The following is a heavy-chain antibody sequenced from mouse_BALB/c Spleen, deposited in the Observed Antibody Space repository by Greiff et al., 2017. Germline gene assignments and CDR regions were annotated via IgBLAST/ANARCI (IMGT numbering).Heavy chain of an antibody. CDR2: ISSGSSTI. J-gene: IGHJ3*01. CDR3: ARSGDYSWFAY. Sequence: DVQLVESGGGLVQPGGSRKLSCAASGFTFSSFGMHWVRQAPEKGLEWVAYISSGSSTIYYADTVKGRFTISRDNPKNTLFLQMTSLRSEDTAMYYCARSGDYSWFAYWGQGTLVTVSA. CDR1: GFTFSSFG. V-gene: IGHV5-17*02. D-gene: IGHD1-1*01.